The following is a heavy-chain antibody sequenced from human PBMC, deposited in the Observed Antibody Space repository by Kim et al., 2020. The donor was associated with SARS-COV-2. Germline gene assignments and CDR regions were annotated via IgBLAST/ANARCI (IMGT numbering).Heavy chain of an antibody. J-gene: IGHJ6*02. CDR3: ARDFFTTQDPVYYFFAMDV. Sequence: KGRFTISRNTTKDSLYLQMNSLRAEDTAVYYCARDFFTTQDPVYYFFAMDVWGQGTTVTVSS. D-gene: IGHD4-4*01. V-gene: IGHV3-11*05.